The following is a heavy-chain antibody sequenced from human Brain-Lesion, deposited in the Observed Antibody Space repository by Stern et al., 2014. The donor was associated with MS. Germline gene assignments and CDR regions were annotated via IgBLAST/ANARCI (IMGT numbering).Heavy chain of an antibody. CDR2: FDPEDGET. J-gene: IGHJ4*02. CDR3: ATLSPGAGGNYYRHFDY. V-gene: IGHV1-24*01. Sequence: QVQLEESGAEVKKPGASVKVSCKVSGYTLTEFSKHWVRQAPRPGLEWKGGFDPEDGETIYAQKFQGRVSMTEDTATDTAYMELSSLRSEDTAVYYCATLSPGAGGNYYRHFDYWGQGTLVTVSS. CDR1: GYTLTEFS. D-gene: IGHD1-26*01.